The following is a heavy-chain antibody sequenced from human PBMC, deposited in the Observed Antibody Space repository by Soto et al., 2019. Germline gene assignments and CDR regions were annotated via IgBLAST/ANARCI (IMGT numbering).Heavy chain of an antibody. J-gene: IGHJ4*02. CDR2: IYSGGST. CDR3: ASQSTYTFDY. V-gene: IGHV3-53*01. Sequence: GGSLRLSCAASEFTVSSNHMSWVRQAPGKGLEWVSVIYSGGSTYYADSVKGRFTISRDHSENTLYLQMNSLRAEDTAFYYCASQSTYTFDYWGQGTLVTVSS. D-gene: IGHD3-16*01. CDR1: EFTVSSNH.